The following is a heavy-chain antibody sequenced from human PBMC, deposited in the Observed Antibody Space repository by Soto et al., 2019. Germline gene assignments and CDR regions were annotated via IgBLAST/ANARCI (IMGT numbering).Heavy chain of an antibody. CDR3: EGESGENWSYEAY. J-gene: IGHJ4*02. Sequence: SETLSLTCTVSGGSVNSGTDYCSWIRQPPGKGLEWIGYTSNSGSAKYNPSLRSRVTITTDTSTNHFSLKPTSVTAADTAVYYCEGESGENWSYEAYWGQGTLVTVSS. D-gene: IGHD1-7*01. CDR1: GGSVNSGTDY. CDR2: TSNSGSA. V-gene: IGHV4-61*03.